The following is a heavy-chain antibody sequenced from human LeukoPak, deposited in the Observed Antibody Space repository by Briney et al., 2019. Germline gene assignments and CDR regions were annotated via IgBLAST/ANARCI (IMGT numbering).Heavy chain of an antibody. CDR2: IKQDGSEK. V-gene: IGHV3-7*03. CDR1: GFTFSSYW. D-gene: IGHD2-15*01. CDR3: ARDALRYCSGGSCYSEYSDY. J-gene: IGHJ4*02. Sequence: PGGSVRLSCAASGFTFSSYWMSWVRQAPGKGLEWVANIKQDGSEKYYVDSVKGRFTISRDNAKNSLYLQMNSLRAEDTAVYYCARDALRYCSGGSCYSEYSDYWGQGTLVTVSS.